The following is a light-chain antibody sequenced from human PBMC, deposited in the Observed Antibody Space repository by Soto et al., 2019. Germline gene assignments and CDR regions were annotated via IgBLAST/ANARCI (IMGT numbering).Light chain of an antibody. Sequence: EVVVTQSPVTLALSPGERATLSCRTSQSVDIYVAWYQQKPGQAPRLLIYDASNRAPGIPARFSGSGSGTDFTLTISSLEPEDPAVYYYQQRKYRPSLTFGGGTKVEIK. V-gene: IGKV3-11*01. CDR3: QQRKYRPSLT. J-gene: IGKJ4*01. CDR2: DAS. CDR1: QSVDIY.